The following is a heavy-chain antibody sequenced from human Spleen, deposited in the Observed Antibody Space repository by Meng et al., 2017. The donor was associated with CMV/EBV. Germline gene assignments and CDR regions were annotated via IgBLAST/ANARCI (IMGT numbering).Heavy chain of an antibody. D-gene: IGHD3-16*01. CDR2: ISAHNGNT. Sequence: ASVKVSCKASGYTFTTYGISWVRQAPGQGLEWMGWISAHNGNTNYVQKFQGRVTMTTDTSTNTAYMELRSLRSDDTAVYYCARGGGLQVPPGYYFGMDVWGQGTTVTVSS. CDR3: ARGGGLQVPPGYYFGMDV. CDR1: GYTFTTYG. J-gene: IGHJ6*02. V-gene: IGHV1-18*01.